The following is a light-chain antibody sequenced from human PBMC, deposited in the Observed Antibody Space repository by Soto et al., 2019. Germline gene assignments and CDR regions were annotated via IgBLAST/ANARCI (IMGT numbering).Light chain of an antibody. J-gene: IGKJ1*01. CDR2: GAS. V-gene: IGKV3-20*01. Sequence: EVVLTQSPGTLSLSPGERATLSCRASQSVSSNLAWYQQKHGQAPRLLIYGASTWATGIPDRFSGSGSGTDFTLTISRLEPEDFAVYYCQQYGSSGTFGQGTKVDIK. CDR3: QQYGSSGT. CDR1: QSVSSN.